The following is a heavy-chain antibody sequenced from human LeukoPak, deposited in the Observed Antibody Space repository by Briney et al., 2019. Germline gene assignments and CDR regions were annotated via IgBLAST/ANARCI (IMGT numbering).Heavy chain of an antibody. V-gene: IGHV3-64*01. J-gene: IGHJ4*02. Sequence: GGSLRLSCAASGFTFSRYAMHWVRQALGKGLEYVSAISSNGGSTYYANSVKGRFTISRDNSKNTLYLQMGSLRAEDMAVYYCARGGTWLYFDYWGQGTLVTVSS. CDR1: GFTFSRYA. CDR3: ARGGTWLYFDY. CDR2: ISSNGGST. D-gene: IGHD5-12*01.